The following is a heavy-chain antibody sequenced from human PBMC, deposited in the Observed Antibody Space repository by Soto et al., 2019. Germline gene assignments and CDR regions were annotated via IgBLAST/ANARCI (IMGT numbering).Heavy chain of an antibody. D-gene: IGHD6-13*01. J-gene: IGHJ5*02. Sequence: GGSLRLSCATSGFMFTNYGLHWVRQAPGKGLEWVAVISYDGNSVLYADSVKGRFTISRDNSKNTHYLQMNNLRVEDTAMYYCAREDSSSWYNWFDPWGQGT. CDR1: GFMFTNYG. CDR3: AREDSSSWYNWFDP. CDR2: ISYDGNSV. V-gene: IGHV3-30*03.